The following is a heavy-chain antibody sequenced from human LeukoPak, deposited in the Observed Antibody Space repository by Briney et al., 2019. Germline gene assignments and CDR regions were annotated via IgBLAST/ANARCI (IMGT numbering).Heavy chain of an antibody. CDR3: ARGRQQPSYYFDY. Sequence: SETLSLTCTVSGGSISSYYWSWIRQPPGKGLEWIGYIYYSGGTNYNPSLKSRVTISVDTSKNQFSLKLSSVTAADTAVYYCARGRQQPSYYFDYWGQGTLVTVSS. V-gene: IGHV4-59*01. J-gene: IGHJ4*02. D-gene: IGHD6-13*01. CDR1: GGSISSYY. CDR2: IYYSGGT.